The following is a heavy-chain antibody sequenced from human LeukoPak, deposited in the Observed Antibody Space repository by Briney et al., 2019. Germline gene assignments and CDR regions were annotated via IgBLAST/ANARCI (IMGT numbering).Heavy chain of an antibody. J-gene: IGHJ4*02. CDR1: GFTFSSYS. CDR2: ISSSSSYI. V-gene: IGHV3-21*01. CDR3: ARKNDYGEYVPDY. Sequence: PGGSLRLSCAASGFTFSSYSMNWVRQAPGKGLEWVSSISSSSSYIYYADSVKGRFTISRDNAKNSLYLQMNSLRAEDTAVYYCARKNDYGEYVPDYWGQGTLVTVSS. D-gene: IGHD4-17*01.